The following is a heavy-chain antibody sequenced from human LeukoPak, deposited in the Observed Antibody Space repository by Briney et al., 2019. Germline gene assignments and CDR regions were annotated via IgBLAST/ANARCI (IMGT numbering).Heavy chain of an antibody. J-gene: IGHJ4*02. D-gene: IGHD2-8*01. CDR3: ARASYCSNGVCYLVEY. V-gene: IGHV3-23*01. Sequence: GGSRRLSCGASGFTFSSYAMSWVRQAPGKGLEWVSSISGGGDNTYYADSVKGRFTISRDNSKNTLYLQMNSLRAEDTAVYYCARASYCSNGVCYLVEYRGQGTLVTVSS. CDR1: GFTFSSYA. CDR2: ISGGGDNT.